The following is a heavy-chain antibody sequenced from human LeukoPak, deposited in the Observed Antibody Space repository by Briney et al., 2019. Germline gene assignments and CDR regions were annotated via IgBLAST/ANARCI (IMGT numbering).Heavy chain of an antibody. J-gene: IGHJ4*02. CDR3: ARQGYSYGYSSY. V-gene: IGHV4-39*07. Sequence: SETLSLTCTVSGGSISSSSYYWGWIRQPPGKGLEWIGSIYYSGSTYYNPSLKSRVTISVDTSKNQFSLKLSSVTAADTAMYYCARQGYSYGYSSYWGQGTLVTVSS. CDR1: GGSISSSSYY. D-gene: IGHD5-18*01. CDR2: IYYSGST.